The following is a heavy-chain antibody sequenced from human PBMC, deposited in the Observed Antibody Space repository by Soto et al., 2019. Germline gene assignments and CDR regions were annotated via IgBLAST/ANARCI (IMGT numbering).Heavy chain of an antibody. Sequence: SETLSLTCTVSGVSINNYYWTWIRQPAGKRLEWIGRIYSSGNTDYNPSLKSRVTMSADTSKNQFSLKLNSVTAADTAIYYCAIGSGWQDLDYWGRGTLVTVSS. CDR3: AIGSGWQDLDY. V-gene: IGHV4-4*07. J-gene: IGHJ4*02. CDR1: GVSINNYY. D-gene: IGHD6-19*01. CDR2: IYSSGNT.